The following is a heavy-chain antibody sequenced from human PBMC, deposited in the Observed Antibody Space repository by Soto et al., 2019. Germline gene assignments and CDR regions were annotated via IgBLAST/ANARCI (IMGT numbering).Heavy chain of an antibody. V-gene: IGHV3-23*01. Sequence: GGSLRLSCAASGFTFSSYAMSWVRQAPGKGLEWVSAISGSGGSTYYADSVKGRFTISRDNSKNTLYLQMNSLRAEDTAVYYCATQGRDIVVVVAATNFDYWGQGTLVNVSS. D-gene: IGHD2-15*01. CDR1: GFTFSSYA. J-gene: IGHJ4*02. CDR3: ATQGRDIVVVVAATNFDY. CDR2: ISGSGGST.